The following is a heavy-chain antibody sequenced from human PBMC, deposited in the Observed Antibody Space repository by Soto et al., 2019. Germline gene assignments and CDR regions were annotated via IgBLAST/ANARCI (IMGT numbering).Heavy chain of an antibody. Sequence: QVQLVESGGGVVQPGRSLRLSCAASGFTFSSYGMHWVRQAPGKGLEWVAVISYDGSNKYYADSVKGRFTISRDNSKNTLYLQMNSLRAEDTAVYYCAKDLYKYYDFWSGYYSLDYWGQGTLVTVSS. CDR2: ISYDGSNK. CDR1: GFTFSSYG. CDR3: AKDLYKYYDFWSGYYSLDY. J-gene: IGHJ4*02. V-gene: IGHV3-30*18. D-gene: IGHD3-3*01.